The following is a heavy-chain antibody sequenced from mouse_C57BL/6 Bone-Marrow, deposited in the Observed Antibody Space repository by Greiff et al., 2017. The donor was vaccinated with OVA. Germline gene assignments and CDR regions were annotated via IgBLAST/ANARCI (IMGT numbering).Heavy chain of an antibody. CDR1: GFTFSSYT. D-gene: IGHD2-10*01. Sequence: VKLVESGGGLVKPGGSLKLSCAASGFTFSSYTMSWVRQTPEKRLEWVATISGGGGNTYYPDSVKGRFTISRDNAKNTLYLQMSSLRSEDTALYYCARPLPDGYFDVWGTGTTVTVSS. CDR3: ARPLPDGYFDV. J-gene: IGHJ1*03. V-gene: IGHV5-9*01. CDR2: ISGGGGNT.